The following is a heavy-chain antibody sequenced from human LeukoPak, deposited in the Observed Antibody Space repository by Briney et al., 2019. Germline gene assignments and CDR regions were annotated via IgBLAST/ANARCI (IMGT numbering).Heavy chain of an antibody. CDR3: ARTPGGYCSGGSCYYFDY. D-gene: IGHD2-15*01. Sequence: GGSLRLSCAASGFTFSSYAMSCVRQAPGKGLEWVPGISGSGGNTYYADSVKGRFTISRDNFKNTLYLQMNSLRAEDTAVYYCARTPGGYCSGGSCYYFDYWGQGTLVTVSS. V-gene: IGHV3-23*01. CDR1: GFTFSSYA. CDR2: ISGSGGNT. J-gene: IGHJ4*02.